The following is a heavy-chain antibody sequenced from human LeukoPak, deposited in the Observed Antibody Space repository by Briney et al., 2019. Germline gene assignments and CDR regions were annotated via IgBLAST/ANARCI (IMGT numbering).Heavy chain of an antibody. J-gene: IGHJ4*02. CDR1: GFTFSSYE. V-gene: IGHV3-48*03. D-gene: IGHD6-13*01. CDR2: ISSSGSTI. CDR3: AKDPYSSSWYYVY. Sequence: PGGSLRLSCAASGFTFSSYEMNWVRQAPGKGLEWVSYISSSGSTIYYADSVKGRFTISRDNSKNTLYLQMNSLRAEDTAVYYCAKDPYSSSWYYVYWGQGTLVTVSS.